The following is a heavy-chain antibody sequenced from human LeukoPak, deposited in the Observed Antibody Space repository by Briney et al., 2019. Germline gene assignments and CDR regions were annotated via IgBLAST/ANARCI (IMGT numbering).Heavy chain of an antibody. CDR1: GYTFTSYG. Sequence: SVKVSCKASGYTFTSYGISWVRQAPGQGLEWMGGIIPIFGTANYAQKFQGRVTITADESTSTAYMELSSLRSEDTAVYYCARGELRYFDWLSYFDYWGQGTLVTVSS. CDR2: IIPIFGTA. V-gene: IGHV1-69*13. CDR3: ARGELRYFDWLSYFDY. J-gene: IGHJ4*02. D-gene: IGHD3-9*01.